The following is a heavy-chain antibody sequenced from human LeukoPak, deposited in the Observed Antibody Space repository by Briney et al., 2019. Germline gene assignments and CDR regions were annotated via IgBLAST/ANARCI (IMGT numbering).Heavy chain of an antibody. J-gene: IGHJ4*02. Sequence: AGGSLRLSCAASGFTFSSYAMSWVRQAPGKGLEWVSTSTYYADSVKGRFTISRANSENTLYLQMNNLRAEDTAVYYCAKATGYLLWGQGTLVTVSS. CDR3: AKATGYLL. V-gene: IGHV3-23*01. CDR2: ST. D-gene: IGHD1-14*01. CDR1: GFTFSSYA.